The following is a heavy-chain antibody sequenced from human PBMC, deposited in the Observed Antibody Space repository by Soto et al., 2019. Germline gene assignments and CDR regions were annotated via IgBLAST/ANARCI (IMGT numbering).Heavy chain of an antibody. CDR2: IRSKAYGGTT. D-gene: IGHD3-3*01. CDR3: TISLYDFWSGYYPR. Sequence: GSLRLSCTASGFTFGDCAMSWFRQAPGKGLEWVGFIRSKAYGGTTEYAASVKGRFTISRDDSKSIAYLQMNSLKTEDTAVYYCTISLYDFWSGYYPRWGQGTLVTVSS. V-gene: IGHV3-49*03. CDR1: GFTFGDCA. J-gene: IGHJ4*02.